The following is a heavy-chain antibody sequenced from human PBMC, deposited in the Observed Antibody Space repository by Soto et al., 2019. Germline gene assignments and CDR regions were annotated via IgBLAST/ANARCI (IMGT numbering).Heavy chain of an antibody. Sequence: EEQLLESGGDLVQPGGSLRLSCVASGITFSSRAMSWVRQAPGEGREWVSVTTDTDGDRKYADSVRGRFTISRDNSKITLYLKMSSLTAEDSAVYYFARGSRESYPGSRIFDLWGRGTRVTVSS. J-gene: IGHJ4*02. D-gene: IGHD3-10*01. CDR2: TTDTDGDR. V-gene: IGHV3-23*01. CDR3: ARGSRESYPGSRIFDL. CDR1: GITFSSRA.